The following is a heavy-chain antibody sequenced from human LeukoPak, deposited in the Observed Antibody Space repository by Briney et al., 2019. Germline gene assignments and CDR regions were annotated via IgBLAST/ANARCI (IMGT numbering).Heavy chain of an antibody. CDR2: MNPNSGNT. CDR1: VYTFTSYV. V-gene: IGHV1-8*01. CDR3: ASGYPIAAAANRRFDP. J-gene: IGHJ5*02. Sequence: ASVNVSCKASVYTFTSYVINWVRQATGQGLEWMGWMNPNSGNTGYAQKFQGRVTMTRNTSISTPYMELSSLRSEDTAVYYCASGYPIAAAANRRFDPWGQGTLVTVSS. D-gene: IGHD6-13*01.